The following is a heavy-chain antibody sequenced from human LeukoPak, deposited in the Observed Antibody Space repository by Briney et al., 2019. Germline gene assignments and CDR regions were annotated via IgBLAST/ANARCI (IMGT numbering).Heavy chain of an antibody. CDR1: GYTLTSSG. CDR2: ISAYNGHT. CDR3: ARGGRWELPRPYAFDI. V-gene: IGHV1-18*01. J-gene: IGHJ3*02. Sequence: GASVKVSCMASGYTLTSSGISWVRQAPGQGLEWMGWISAYNGHTNYAQKLQGRVTMTTDTSTSTAYMELRSLRSDAAAVYYCARGGRWELPRPYAFDIWGQGTIVTVSS. D-gene: IGHD1-26*01.